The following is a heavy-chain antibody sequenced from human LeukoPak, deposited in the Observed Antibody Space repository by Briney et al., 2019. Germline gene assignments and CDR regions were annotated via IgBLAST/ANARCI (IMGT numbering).Heavy chain of an antibody. CDR2: INPSGGST. D-gene: IGHD3-22*01. CDR3: ARGSCDTSGYYSY. V-gene: IGHV1-46*01. J-gene: IGHJ4*02. CDR1: GYTFTGYY. Sequence: GASVKVSCKASGYTFTGYYIHWVRQAPGQGLEWMGIINPSGGSTTSAQKFQGRVSMTRDTSTSTVYVELSSLTSEDTAVYYCARGSCDTSGYYSYWGQGTLVTVSS.